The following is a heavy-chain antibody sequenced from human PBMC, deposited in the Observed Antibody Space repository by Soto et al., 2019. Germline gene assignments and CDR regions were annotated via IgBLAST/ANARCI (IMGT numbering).Heavy chain of an antibody. D-gene: IGHD1-26*01. V-gene: IGHV4-34*01. CDR1: GGSFSGYY. CDR2: INHSGST. J-gene: IGHJ4*02. CDR3: ARRQSGIDY. Sequence: QVQLQQWGAGLLKPSETLSLTCAVYGGSFSGYYWTWIRQPPGKGLEWIGEINHSGSTNYNPSLKRRVTKSIDTSKIQFALNLSSVTAADTAVYYCARRQSGIDYWGQGTVVTVSS.